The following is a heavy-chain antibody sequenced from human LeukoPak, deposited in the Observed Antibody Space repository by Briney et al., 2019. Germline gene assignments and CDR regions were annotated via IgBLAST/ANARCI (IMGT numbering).Heavy chain of an antibody. V-gene: IGHV4-34*01. CDR2: INHSGST. CDR1: GGSFSGYY. D-gene: IGHD6-19*01. J-gene: IGHJ4*02. Sequence: SETLSLTCAVYGGSFSGYYWSWIRQPPGKGLEWIGEINHSGSTNYNPSLKSQVTISVDTSKNQFSLKLSSVTAADTAVYYCARGGGTSGWYYDYWGQGTLVTVSS. CDR3: ARGGGTSGWYYDY.